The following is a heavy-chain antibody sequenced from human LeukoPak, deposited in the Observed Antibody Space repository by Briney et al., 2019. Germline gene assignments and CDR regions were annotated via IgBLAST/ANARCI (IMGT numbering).Heavy chain of an antibody. D-gene: IGHD3-16*01. CDR3: ARDLGGAADY. J-gene: IGHJ4*02. V-gene: IGHV3-30-3*01. Sequence: GRSLRLSCAASGFTFSSYAMHWVRQAPGKGLEWVAVISYDGSNKYYADSVKGRFTISRDNSKNTLYLQMNSLRAEDTAVYYGARDLGGAADYGGQGPLVTVS. CDR2: ISYDGSNK. CDR1: GFTFSSYA.